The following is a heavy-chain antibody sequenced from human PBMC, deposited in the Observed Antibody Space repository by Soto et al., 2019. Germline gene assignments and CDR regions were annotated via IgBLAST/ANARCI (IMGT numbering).Heavy chain of an antibody. V-gene: IGHV3-21*06. J-gene: IGHJ6*02. CDR3: ARSSGGSGKLWYYYGMDV. Sequence: PGRSLRLSCAATGFTYSSYSMNWARQARLKWLEGVSSISSSSSYTYYANSVNSRSTNTSDNTQNSLYLQMNSLRAEDTAVYYFARSSGGSGKLWYYYGMDVWGQGTTVTVSS. D-gene: IGHD3-10*01. CDR2: ISSSSSYT. CDR1: GFTYSSYS.